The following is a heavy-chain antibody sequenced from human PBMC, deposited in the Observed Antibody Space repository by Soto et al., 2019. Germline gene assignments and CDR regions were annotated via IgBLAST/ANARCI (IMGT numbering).Heavy chain of an antibody. V-gene: IGHV1-69*02. CDR1: VGTFSSYI. J-gene: IGHJ3*02. CDR2: IIPILGIA. CDR3: ARAMVRGVIDI. D-gene: IGHD3-10*01. Sequence: SVKVSCKASVGTFSSYIISWVREAPGQGLEWMGRIIPILGIANYAQKFQGRVTITADKSTSTAYMELSSLRSEDTAVYYCARAMVRGVIDIWGQGTMVTVSS.